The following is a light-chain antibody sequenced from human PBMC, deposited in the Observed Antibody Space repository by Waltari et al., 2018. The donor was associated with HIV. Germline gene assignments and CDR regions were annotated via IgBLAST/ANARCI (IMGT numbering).Light chain of an antibody. J-gene: IGKJ1*01. CDR3: QQYIEWPLT. V-gene: IGKV3-15*01. Sequence: EIVMTQSPVTLPVSPGQRATPSCSASQCISGNIAWYQQKPGQAPRLLNFAATTKATNVPARFSGSGFGTEYTLSISDLQTEDFAIYHCQQYIEWPLTFGQGTKVEVK. CDR2: AAT. CDR1: QCISGN.